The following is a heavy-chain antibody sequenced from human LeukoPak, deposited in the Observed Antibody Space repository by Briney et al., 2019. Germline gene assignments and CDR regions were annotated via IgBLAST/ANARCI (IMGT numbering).Heavy chain of an antibody. J-gene: IGHJ6*03. CDR2: IYYSGST. V-gene: IGHV4-59*01. CDR1: GGSISSYY. Sequence: SETLSLTCTVSGGSISSYYWSWIRQPPGKGLEWIGYIYYSGSTNYNPSLKSRVTISVDTSKNQFSLKLSSVTAADTAVYYCARSDGSSYYYYMDVWGKGTTVTISS. CDR3: ARSDGSSYYYYMDV.